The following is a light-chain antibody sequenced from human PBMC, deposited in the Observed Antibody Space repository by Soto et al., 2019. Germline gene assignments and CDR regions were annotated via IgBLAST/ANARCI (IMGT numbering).Light chain of an antibody. V-gene: IGKV3-20*01. Sequence: EIVMTQSPVTLSASPGESATLSCRASQSVDNNVAWYQQKPGQAPRLLIYGASNRATGIPDRFSGSGSGTDFTLTISGLQPEDFAVYYCQQYGTSPGTFGQGTKVDI. CDR2: GAS. J-gene: IGKJ1*01. CDR1: QSVDNN. CDR3: QQYGTSPGT.